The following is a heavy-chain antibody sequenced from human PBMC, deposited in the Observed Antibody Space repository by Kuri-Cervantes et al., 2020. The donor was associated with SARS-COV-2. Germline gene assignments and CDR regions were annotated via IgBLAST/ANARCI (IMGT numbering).Heavy chain of an antibody. CDR3: ARAFLRGGSDY. V-gene: IGHV3-74*01. CDR1: GFTFSNYW. D-gene: IGHD1-26*01. J-gene: IGHJ4*02. CDR2: TNTDGSST. Sequence: ETLSLTCAASGFTFSNYWMHWVRQAPGKGLVWVSCTNTDGSSTSYADSVKGRFTISRDNAKNTLYLQMNSLRAEDTAVYYCARAFLRGGSDYWGQGTLVTVSS.